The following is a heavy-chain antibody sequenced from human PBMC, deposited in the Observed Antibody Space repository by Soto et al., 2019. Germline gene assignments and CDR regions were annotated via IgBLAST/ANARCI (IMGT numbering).Heavy chain of an antibody. V-gene: IGHV1-69*06. Sequence: QVQLVQSGAEVKKPGSSVKVSCKASGGTFSSYAISWVRQAPGQGLEWMGGIIPIFGTANYAQKFQGRVTITADKSTSTAYMELSSLRSEDTAVYYCASSGKYCSSTSCYPYNWFDPCGQGTLVTVSS. D-gene: IGHD2-2*01. CDR1: GGTFSSYA. J-gene: IGHJ5*02. CDR2: IIPIFGTA. CDR3: ASSGKYCSSTSCYPYNWFDP.